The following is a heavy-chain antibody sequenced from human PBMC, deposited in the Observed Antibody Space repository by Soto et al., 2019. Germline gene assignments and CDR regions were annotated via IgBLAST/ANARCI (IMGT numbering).Heavy chain of an antibody. CDR2: INWKSDI. J-gene: IGHJ4*02. CDR1: GFTFDDNA. Sequence: PGGSLRLSCAVSGFTFDDNAMHWVRQAPEKGLEWVSGINWKSDIGYADSVKGRFNISRDNAENSLYLQMNSLRAEGTALYYCAISQDRGGRTTFIYWGQGTQVTVSS. CDR3: AISQDRGGRTTFIY. V-gene: IGHV3-9*01. D-gene: IGHD3-16*01.